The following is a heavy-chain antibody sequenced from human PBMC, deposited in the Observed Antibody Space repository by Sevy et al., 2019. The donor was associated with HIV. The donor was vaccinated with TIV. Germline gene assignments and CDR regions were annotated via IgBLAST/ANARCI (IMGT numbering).Heavy chain of an antibody. Sequence: SETLSLTCRVSGDSINNYDWNWIRLSAGKGLEWVGRIYVSGSPNYIPSLQSRVTMSVDTSKNQLSLRLTSVTAADTAISYCAGDIGDYVFPYWGQGTLVTVSS. D-gene: IGHD4-17*01. J-gene: IGHJ4*02. V-gene: IGHV4-4*07. CDR1: GDSINNYD. CDR2: IYVSGSP. CDR3: AGDIGDYVFPY.